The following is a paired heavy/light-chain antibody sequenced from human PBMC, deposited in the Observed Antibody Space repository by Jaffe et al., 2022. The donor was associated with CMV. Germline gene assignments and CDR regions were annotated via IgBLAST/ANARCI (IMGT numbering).Light chain of an antibody. CDR3: MQGLHLPYT. CDR1: ESLLYADGMTY. V-gene: IGKV2-29*02. CDR2: ELS. J-gene: IGKJ2*01. Sequence: EIVMTQTPLSLSVTLGQPASISCKSSESLLYADGMTYVYWYLQKPGQFPQLLIYELSSRLSGVPERFSGSGSGTDFTLEISRVEAEDVGVYYCMQGLHLPYTFGQGSKLEIK.
Heavy chain of an antibody. CDR2: TYYRSKWYN. Sequence: QVQLQESGPGLLKPSQTLSVTCAISGDSVSNDRTHWNWIRQSPSRGLEWLGRTYYRSKWYNDYAVSVKSRITVNPDTSKNQVSLELQSVTPEDTAVYYCVREFARSRGTNWFDTWGQGTLVTVSS. J-gene: IGHJ5*02. D-gene: IGHD1-26*01. CDR3: VREFARSRGTNWFDT. V-gene: IGHV6-1*01. CDR1: GDSVSNDRTH.